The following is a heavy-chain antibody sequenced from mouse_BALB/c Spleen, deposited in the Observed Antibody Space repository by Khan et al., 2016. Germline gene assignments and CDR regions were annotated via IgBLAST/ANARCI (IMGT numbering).Heavy chain of an antibody. D-gene: IGHD6-1*01. CDR2: INTYSGES. CDR1: GYYFTNYG. CDR3: ARRRQLDLYYAMDY. J-gene: IGHJ4*01. V-gene: IGHV9-1*02. Sequence: QVQLQQSGPELKKPGETVKISCKASGYYFTNYGMNWVKQAPGKDLKWMGWINTYSGESTYADDFKGRFAFSLETSVSIAYLQINNLKNEDMSTYFCARRRQLDLYYAMDYWGQGTSVTVFS.